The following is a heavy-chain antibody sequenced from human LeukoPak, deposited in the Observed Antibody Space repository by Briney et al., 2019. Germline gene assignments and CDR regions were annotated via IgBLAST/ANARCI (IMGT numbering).Heavy chain of an antibody. CDR1: GFTVNSNY. V-gene: IGHV3-66*01. CDR3: ASGDTTGYSGDAFNI. Sequence: GGSLRLSCAASGFTVNSNYMSWVRQAPGKGLEWVSVVYSGDRTYYADSVKGRFTISRDDSTNTLYLLMNSLRAEDTAVYYCASGDTTGYSGDAFNIWGQGTMVTVSS. CDR2: VYSGDRT. D-gene: IGHD3-22*01. J-gene: IGHJ3*02.